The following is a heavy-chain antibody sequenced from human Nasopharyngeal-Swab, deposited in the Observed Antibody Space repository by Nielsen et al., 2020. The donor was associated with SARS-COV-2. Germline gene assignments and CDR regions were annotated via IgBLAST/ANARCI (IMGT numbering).Heavy chain of an antibody. J-gene: IGHJ6*02. V-gene: IGHV1-18*01. CDR1: GYTFTSYG. CDR2: ISAYNGNT. D-gene: IGHD4-17*01. CDR3: ARDPDYGEKKGNGMDV. Sequence: ASVKVSCKASGYTFTSYGISWVRQAPGQGLEWMGWISAYNGNTNYAQKFQGRVTMTRDTSISTAYMELSRLRSDDTAVYYCARDPDYGEKKGNGMDVWGQGTTVTVSS.